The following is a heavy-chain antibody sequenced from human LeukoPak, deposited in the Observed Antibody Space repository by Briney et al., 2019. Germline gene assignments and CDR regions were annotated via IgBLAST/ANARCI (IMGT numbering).Heavy chain of an antibody. CDR3: ASPPEGYSGYDSLRLFVY. CDR1: GFTFSSYG. J-gene: IGHJ4*02. D-gene: IGHD5-12*01. CDR2: ISYDGSNK. Sequence: HPGRSLRLSCAASGFTFSSYGMHWVRRAPGKGLEWVAVISYDGSNKYYADSVKGRFTISRDNSRKTLSLQMSSLRVEDTGIYYCASPPEGYSGYDSLRLFVYWGQGTLVTVSS. V-gene: IGHV3-30*03.